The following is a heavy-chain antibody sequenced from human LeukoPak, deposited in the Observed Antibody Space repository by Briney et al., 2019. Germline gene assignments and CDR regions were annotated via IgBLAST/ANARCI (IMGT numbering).Heavy chain of an antibody. CDR1: GGSISSYY. CDR2: IYYSGST. J-gene: IGHJ4*02. D-gene: IGHD6-19*01. V-gene: IGHV4-59*01. CDR3: ASYSSGYFDY. Sequence: NPSETLSLTCTVSGGSISSYYWSWIRQPPGKGLEWIGYIYYSGSTNYNPSLKSRVTISVDTSKNQFSLKLSSVTAADTAVYYCASYSSGYFDYWGQGTLVTVSS.